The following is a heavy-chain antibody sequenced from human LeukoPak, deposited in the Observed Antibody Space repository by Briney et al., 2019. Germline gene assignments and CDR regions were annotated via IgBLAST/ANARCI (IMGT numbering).Heavy chain of an antibody. J-gene: IGHJ6*04. CDR3: AKVYGSGSPPYYGMDV. CDR2: ISSSGSTI. D-gene: IGHD3-10*01. V-gene: IGHV3-11*01. Sequence: TGGSLRLSCAASGFTFSDYYMSWIRQAPGKGLEWVSYISSSGSTIYYADSVKGRFTISRDNAKNSLYLQMNSLRAEDTAVYYCAKVYGSGSPPYYGMDVWGKGTTVTVSS. CDR1: GFTFSDYY.